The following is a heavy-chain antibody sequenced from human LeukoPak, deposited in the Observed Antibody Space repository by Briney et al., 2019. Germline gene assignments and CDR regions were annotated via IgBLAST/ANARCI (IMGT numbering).Heavy chain of an antibody. D-gene: IGHD6-13*01. CDR3: ARAAAGPFDY. J-gene: IGHJ4*02. CDR1: GFTFSSYS. CDR2: ISSSSSYI. Sequence: SGGSLRLSCAASGFTFSSYSMNWVRQAPGKGLEWVSSISSSSSYIYYADSAKGRFTISRDNAKNSLYLQMNSLRAEDTAVYYCARAAAGPFDYWGQGTLVTVSS. V-gene: IGHV3-21*01.